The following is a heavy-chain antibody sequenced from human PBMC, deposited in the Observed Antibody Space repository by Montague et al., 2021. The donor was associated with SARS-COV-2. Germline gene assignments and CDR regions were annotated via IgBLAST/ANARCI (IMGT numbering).Heavy chain of an antibody. V-gene: IGHV4-39*01. CDR1: HGSTSSSSYY. D-gene: IGHD6-19*01. CDR3: ARGADRYYFYGMDV. J-gene: IGHJ6*02. CDR2: IYHTGRT. Sequence: SETLSLTCTVSHGSTSSSSYYWGWIRQPPGKGLEWIGGIYHTGRTYNNPSLKSRVTLSVDTSRNQFSLKVSSVTAADTAVYYCARGADRYYFYGMDVWGQGTTVTVSS.